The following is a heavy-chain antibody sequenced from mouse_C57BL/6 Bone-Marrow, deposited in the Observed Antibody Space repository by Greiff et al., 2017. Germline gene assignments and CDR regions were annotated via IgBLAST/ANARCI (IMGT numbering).Heavy chain of an antibody. Sequence: VQLQQSGPELVKPGASVKISCKASGYAFSSSWMNWVKQRPGKGLEWIGRLYPGDGDTNYNGKFKGKATLTADKASSTAYMQLSSLTSEDSAVYFCARSGDGYYFYYFYYWGQGTTLTVSS. V-gene: IGHV1-82*01. J-gene: IGHJ2*01. CDR3: ARSGDGYYFYYFYY. CDR1: GYAFSSSW. CDR2: LYPGDGDT. D-gene: IGHD2-3*01.